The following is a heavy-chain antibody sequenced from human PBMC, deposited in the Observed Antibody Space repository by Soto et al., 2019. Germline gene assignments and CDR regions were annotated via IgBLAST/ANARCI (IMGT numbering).Heavy chain of an antibody. V-gene: IGHV1-46*01. D-gene: IGHD3-22*01. CDR1: GYTFTSYY. J-gene: IGHJ4*02. Sequence: ASVKVSCKASGYTFTSYYMHWVRQAPGQGLEWMGIINPSGGSTSYAQKFQGRVTMTRDTSTSTVYMELSSLRSEDTAVYYCARELTYYYDSSGYYFDYWGQGTLVTVSS. CDR3: ARELTYYYDSSGYYFDY. CDR2: INPSGGST.